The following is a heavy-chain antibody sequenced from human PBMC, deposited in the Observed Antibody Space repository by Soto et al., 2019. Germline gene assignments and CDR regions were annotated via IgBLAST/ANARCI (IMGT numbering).Heavy chain of an antibody. J-gene: IGHJ5*02. CDR3: TTFLAPEQYSSGWVSVWFDP. CDR1: GFIFSDAW. CDR2: VRSKVNGGTT. Sequence: GGSLRLSCAASGFIFSDAWMNWVRQAPGKGLEWVARVRSKVNGGTTDYAAPVKGRFTISRDDSKNTLYLQMNSLKTEDTAVYYCTTFLAPEQYSSGWVSVWFDPWGQGTLVTVSS. D-gene: IGHD6-19*01. V-gene: IGHV3-15*07.